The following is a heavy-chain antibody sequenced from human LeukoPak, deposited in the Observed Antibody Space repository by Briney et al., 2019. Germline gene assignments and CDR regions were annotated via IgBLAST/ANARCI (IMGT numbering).Heavy chain of an antibody. V-gene: IGHV4-39*01. D-gene: IGHD7-27*01. J-gene: IGHJ4*02. CDR1: GGSISSTFYY. CDR2: IYYSGST. Sequence: SETLSLACTVSGGSISSTFYYWGWIRQPPGKGLEWIGTIYYSGSTYYNPSLKSRVFISVDTSKNQFSLKLSSVTAADTAVYYCARHVGSWGQFDHWGQGTLVTVSS. CDR3: ARHVGSWGQFDH.